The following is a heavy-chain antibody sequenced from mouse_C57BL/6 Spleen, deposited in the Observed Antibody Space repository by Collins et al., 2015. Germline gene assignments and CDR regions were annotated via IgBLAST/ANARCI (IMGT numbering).Heavy chain of an antibody. Sequence: QVQLQQSGAELVRPGASVTLSCKASGYTFTDYEMHWVKQTPVHGLEWIGAIDPETGGTAYNQKFKGKATLTADKSSSTAYMELRSLTSEDSAVYYCTRSVYDYGAMDYWGQGTSVTVSS. V-gene: IGHV1-15*01. CDR2: IDPETGGT. D-gene: IGHD2-3*01. J-gene: IGHJ4*01. CDR1: GYTFTDYE. CDR3: TRSVYDYGAMDY.